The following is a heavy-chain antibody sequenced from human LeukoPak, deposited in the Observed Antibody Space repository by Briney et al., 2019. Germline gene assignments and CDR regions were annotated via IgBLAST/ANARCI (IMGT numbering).Heavy chain of an antibody. Sequence: PSETLSLTCAVSGDSISSSNWWSWVRQPPGKELEWIGEIYHSGNSNYNPSLKSRVTISVDKSKNYFSLKLSSVTAADTAVYYCARVEGSAVAGFFDYWGQGTLVTVSS. CDR3: ARVEGSAVAGFFDY. CDR2: IYHSGNS. D-gene: IGHD6-19*01. CDR1: GDSISSSNW. V-gene: IGHV4-4*02. J-gene: IGHJ4*02.